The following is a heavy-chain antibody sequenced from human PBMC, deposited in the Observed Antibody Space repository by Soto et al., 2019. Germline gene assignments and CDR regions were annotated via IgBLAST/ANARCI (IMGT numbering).Heavy chain of an antibody. V-gene: IGHV3-23*01. CDR1: GFTFGNYA. D-gene: IGHD1-20*01. CDR3: AKKALGSITLPALFYFDY. J-gene: IGHJ4*02. Sequence: EVQLLESGGGLVQPGGSLRLSCAASGFTFGNYALSWVRQAPGKGLEWVSVISGGGDATYYPESVKGRFNTSRDSAKNTVYLHINILRAYDTAVYYCAKKALGSITLPALFYFDYWGQGTLVTVSS. CDR2: ISGGGDAT.